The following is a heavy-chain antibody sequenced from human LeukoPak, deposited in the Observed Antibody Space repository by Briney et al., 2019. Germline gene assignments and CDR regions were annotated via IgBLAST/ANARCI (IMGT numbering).Heavy chain of an antibody. CDR2: ISGYNGNT. CDR1: GYNFATSG. CDR3: ARDLGPYTGSYYSYYHYMDV. V-gene: IGHV1-18*01. J-gene: IGHJ6*03. D-gene: IGHD1-26*01. Sequence: GVSVEVSCKAYGYNFATSGIGWVRQAPGQGLEWLGWISGYNGNTKSAPKLQGRVTMTTDTSTDTAYLELGSLRVDDTAIYYCARDLGPYTGSYYSYYHYMDVWGEGTSVTVSS.